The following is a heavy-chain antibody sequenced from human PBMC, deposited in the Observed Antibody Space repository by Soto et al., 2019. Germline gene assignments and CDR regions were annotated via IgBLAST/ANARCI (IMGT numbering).Heavy chain of an antibody. CDR2: IYYSGST. J-gene: IGHJ4*02. CDR3: ARVAKYQLLFDY. CDR1: GGSVSSGSYY. V-gene: IGHV4-61*01. Sequence: SETLSLTCTVSGGSVSSGSYYWSWIRQPPGKGLEWIGYIYYSGSTNYNPSLKSRVTISVDTSKNQFSLKLSSVTAADTAVYYCARVAKYQLLFDYWGQGTLVTVSS. D-gene: IGHD2-2*01.